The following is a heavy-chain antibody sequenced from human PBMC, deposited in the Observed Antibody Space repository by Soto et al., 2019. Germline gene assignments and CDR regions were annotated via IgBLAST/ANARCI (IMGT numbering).Heavy chain of an antibody. D-gene: IGHD3-3*01. CDR3: ARESVLRFLEWLSFQEYYYYGMDV. J-gene: IGHJ6*02. Sequence: ASVKVSCKASGYTFTSYGINWVRQATGQGLEWMGWMNPNSGNTGYAQKFQGRVTMTRNTSISTAYMELSSLRSEDTAVYYCARESVLRFLEWLSFQEYYYYGMDVWGQGTTVTVSS. CDR1: GYTFTSYG. V-gene: IGHV1-8*02. CDR2: MNPNSGNT.